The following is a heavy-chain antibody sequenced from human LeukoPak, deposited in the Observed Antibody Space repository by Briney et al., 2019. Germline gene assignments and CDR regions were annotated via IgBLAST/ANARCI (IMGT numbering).Heavy chain of an antibody. V-gene: IGHV3-21*01. D-gene: IGHD6-19*01. CDR3: ARVSSGWYPVLYYYYYYYMDV. J-gene: IGHJ6*03. CDR1: GFSFGSYS. Sequence: GGSLRLSCAASGFSFGSYSMNWVRQAPGKGLEWVSSISSTSRSSYIFYAESVKGRFTISRDNAKNSLYLQMNSLRAEDTAVYYCARVSSGWYPVLYYYYYYYMDVWGKGTTVTISS. CDR2: ISSTSRSSYI.